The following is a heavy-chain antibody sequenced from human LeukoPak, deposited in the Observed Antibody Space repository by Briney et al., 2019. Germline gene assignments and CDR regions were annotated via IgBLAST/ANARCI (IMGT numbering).Heavy chain of an antibody. D-gene: IGHD4-17*01. Sequence: SETLSLTCTVSSGSIFNNNWWSWVRQPPGKGLEWIGQIFHSGSTSYSPSLKSRVTISMDKSKNQISLRLTSVTAADTAVYYCAKIGDYDYMDVWGKGTTVTVSS. CDR1: SGSIFNNNW. CDR2: IFHSGST. V-gene: IGHV4-4*02. J-gene: IGHJ6*03. CDR3: AKIGDYDYMDV.